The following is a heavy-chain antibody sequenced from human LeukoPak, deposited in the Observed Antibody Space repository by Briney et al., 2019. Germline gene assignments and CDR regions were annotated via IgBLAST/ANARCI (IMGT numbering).Heavy chain of an antibody. J-gene: IGHJ5*02. D-gene: IGHD3-16*01. CDR2: VHSSGST. Sequence: SETLSLTCTVSGGSISTYFWSWIRQPPGKGLEWIGYVHSSGSTNYNPSLKSRVTISLDTSKNQFSLKLSSVTAADTAVYYCAREAPRTFSRPWFDPWGQGTLVTVSS. CDR3: AREAPRTFSRPWFDP. CDR1: GGSISTYF. V-gene: IGHV4-59*01.